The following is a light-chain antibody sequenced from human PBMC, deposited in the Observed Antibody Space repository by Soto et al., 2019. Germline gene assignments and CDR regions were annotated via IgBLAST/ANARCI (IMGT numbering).Light chain of an antibody. CDR3: CSYAGSYTYV. J-gene: IGLJ1*01. Sequence: QSALTQPRSVSGSPGQSVTISCTGTSSDVGGYNYVSWYQHHPGKAPKLMIYDVTKRPSGVRDRFSASKSGNMASLTISGLQAEDEADYYCCSYAGSYTYVFGTGTKLTVL. CDR1: SSDVGGYNY. V-gene: IGLV2-11*01. CDR2: DVT.